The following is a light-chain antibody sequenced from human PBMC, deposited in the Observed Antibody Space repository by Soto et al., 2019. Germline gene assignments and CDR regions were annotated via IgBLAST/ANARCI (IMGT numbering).Light chain of an antibody. CDR1: QGIRNN. CDR2: GAS. V-gene: IGKV1-17*01. J-gene: IGKJ1*01. Sequence: DNQMTQSPSSLFASVGDRVSITCRASQGIRNNLGWYQQKPGEAPKRLIYGASSLQSGVPSRFSGSGSGTEFTLTISSLRPEDFATYYCLQHDSYPRTFGQGTKLEIK. CDR3: LQHDSYPRT.